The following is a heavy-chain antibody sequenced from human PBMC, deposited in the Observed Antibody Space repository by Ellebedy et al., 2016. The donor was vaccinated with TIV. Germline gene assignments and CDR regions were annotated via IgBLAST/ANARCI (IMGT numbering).Heavy chain of an antibody. CDR3: ARVLWFGRIDAFDI. CDR2: TYYRSKRYN. D-gene: IGHD3-10*01. J-gene: IGHJ3*02. CDR1: GDSVSSNSAA. Sequence: MPSETLSLTCAISGDSVSSNSAAWNWIRQSPSRGLEWLGRTYYRSKRYNDYAVSVKSRITINPDTSKNQFSLKLSSVTAADTAMYYCARVLWFGRIDAFDIWGQGTMVTVSS. V-gene: IGHV6-1*01.